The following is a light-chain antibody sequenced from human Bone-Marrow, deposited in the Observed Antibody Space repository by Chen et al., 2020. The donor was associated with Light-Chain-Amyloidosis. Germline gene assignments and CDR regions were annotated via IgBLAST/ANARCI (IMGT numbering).Light chain of an antibody. CDR1: SGSIATNY. CDR2: EDD. V-gene: IGLV6-57*01. Sequence: NFMLTQPHSVSESPGKTVIISCTRSSGSIATNYVQWYQQRPGSSPTTVIYEDDQRPSGVPDRFSVSVHSSSNSASLTISGLKTEDEADYYCQSYLVSGQGVFGGGTKLTVL. J-gene: IGLJ3*02. CDR3: QSYLVSGQGV.